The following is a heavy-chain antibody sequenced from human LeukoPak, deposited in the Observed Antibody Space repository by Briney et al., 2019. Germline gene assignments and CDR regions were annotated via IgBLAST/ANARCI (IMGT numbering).Heavy chain of an antibody. CDR1: GFTFSSYA. J-gene: IGHJ4*02. CDR3: ARAPHPYCSGGNCIYFDY. D-gene: IGHD2-15*01. Sequence: GGSLRLSCAASGFTFSSYAMSWVRQAPGKGLEWVSSISSSSSYIYYTDSVKGRFTLSRDNAKKSLYLQMNSLRAEDTAVYYCARAPHPYCSGGNCIYFDYWGQGTLVTVSS. V-gene: IGHV3-21*01. CDR2: ISSSSSYI.